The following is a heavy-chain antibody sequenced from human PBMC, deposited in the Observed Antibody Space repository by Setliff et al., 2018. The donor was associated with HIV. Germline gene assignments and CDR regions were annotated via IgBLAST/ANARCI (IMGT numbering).Heavy chain of an antibody. CDR2: INPSGGSA. D-gene: IGHD3-22*01. V-gene: IGHV1-46*01. J-gene: IGHJ4*02. CDR1: GYVFTDYA. Sequence: GASVKVSCKASGYVFTDYAIHWVRQAPGQGLEWMGIINPSGGSAAYAEKFRGRVTMTSDTSTNTVYMELRSLRSEETAVFYCARDGGDGSGYYYADYWGQGTLVTVSS. CDR3: ARDGGDGSGYYYADY.